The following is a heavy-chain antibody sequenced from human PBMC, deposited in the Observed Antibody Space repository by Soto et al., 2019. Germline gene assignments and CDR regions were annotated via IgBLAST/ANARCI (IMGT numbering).Heavy chain of an antibody. J-gene: IGHJ6*02. D-gene: IGHD3-3*01. V-gene: IGHV3-33*01. Sequence: PGGSLRLSCAASGFTFSSYGMHWVRQAPGKGLEWVAVIWYDGSNKYYADSVKGRFTISRDNSKNTLYLQMNSPRAEDTAVYYCARDYTIFGVERYYYYGMDVWGQGTTVTVSS. CDR2: IWYDGSNK. CDR3: ARDYTIFGVERYYYYGMDV. CDR1: GFTFSSYG.